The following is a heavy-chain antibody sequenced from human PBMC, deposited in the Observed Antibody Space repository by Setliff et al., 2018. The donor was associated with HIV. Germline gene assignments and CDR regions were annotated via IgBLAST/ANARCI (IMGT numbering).Heavy chain of an antibody. CDR1: EYTLSELS. Sequence: GASVKVSCKVYEYTLSELSIHWVRKAPGKGLEWMGYFDPQDGETVYAQKFQGRVTLTEDTSTGTAYMELSGLRSEDTAVYYCATDWIGGWLRTMPDYWGQCTQLTVSS. CDR2: FDPQDGET. CDR3: ATDWIGGWLRTMPDY. D-gene: IGHD5-12*01. V-gene: IGHV1-24*01. J-gene: IGHJ4*02.